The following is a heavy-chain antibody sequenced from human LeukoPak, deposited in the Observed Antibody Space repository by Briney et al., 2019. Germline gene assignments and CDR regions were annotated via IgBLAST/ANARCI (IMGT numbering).Heavy chain of an antibody. V-gene: IGHV3-64*01. CDR2: ISTNGGST. CDR1: GFTFSNYA. Sequence: GGSLRLSCAASGFTFSNYAMHWVRQAPGKGLEYVSAISTNGGSTYYANSVKGRFAISRDNSKNTLYLQMGSLRAEDMAVYYCARWGSTSCYDFWGQGTLVTVSS. J-gene: IGHJ4*02. CDR3: ARWGSTSCYDF. D-gene: IGHD2-2*01.